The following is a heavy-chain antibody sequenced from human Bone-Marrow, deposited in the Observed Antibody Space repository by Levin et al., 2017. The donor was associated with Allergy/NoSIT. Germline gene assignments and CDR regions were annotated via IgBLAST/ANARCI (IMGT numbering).Heavy chain of an antibody. CDR1: GYTFTSYG. V-gene: IGHV1-18*01. Sequence: ASVKVSCKASGYTFTSYGISWVRQAPGQGLEWMGWISAYNGNTNYAQKLQGRVTMTTDTSTSTAYMELRSLRSDDTAVYYCARDHSYEQWNGDAFDIWGQGTMVTVSS. J-gene: IGHJ3*02. CDR2: ISAYNGNT. D-gene: IGHD6-19*01. CDR3: ARDHSYEQWNGDAFDI.